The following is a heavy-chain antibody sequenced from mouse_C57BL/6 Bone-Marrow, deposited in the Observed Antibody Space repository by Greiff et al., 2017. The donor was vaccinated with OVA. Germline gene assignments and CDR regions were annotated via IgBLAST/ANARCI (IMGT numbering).Heavy chain of an antibody. CDR2: IYPGSGST. D-gene: IGHD2-2*01. J-gene: IGHJ2*01. CDR3: ARWLPPDY. CDR1: GYTFTSYW. Sequence: QVQLQQPGAELVKPGASVKLSCKASGYTFTSYWITWVKQRPGQGLEWIGDIYPGSGSTNYNEKFTSKATLTVDTPSSTAYMQLSSQTSEDSAVYDCARWLPPDYWGQGTTLTVSS. V-gene: IGHV1-55*01.